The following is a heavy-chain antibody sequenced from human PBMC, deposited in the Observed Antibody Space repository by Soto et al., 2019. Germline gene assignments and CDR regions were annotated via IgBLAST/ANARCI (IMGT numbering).Heavy chain of an antibody. D-gene: IGHD3-9*01. CDR1: GFTFTDYV. J-gene: IGHJ6*02. Sequence: GGSLRLSCVASGFTFTDYVMSWVRQVPGKGLEWVSSISDGGERTDYRDSVRGRFTISKDNARFTLHLQSNSLRVNDAYKYSCVRHRSTDICLDVWGQGTTVTVSS. CDR3: VRHRSTDICLDV. V-gene: IGHV3-23*01. CDR2: ISDGGERT.